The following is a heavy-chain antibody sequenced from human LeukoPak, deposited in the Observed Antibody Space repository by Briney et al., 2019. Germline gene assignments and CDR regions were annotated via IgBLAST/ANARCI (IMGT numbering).Heavy chain of an antibody. Sequence: GGSLRLSCAASGFTVSSNYMSWVRQAPGKGLEWVSAISGSGGSTYYADSVKGRFTISRDNSKNTLYLQMNSLRAEDTAVYYCAKDSHVVVVAAIFDYWGQGTLVTVSS. V-gene: IGHV3-23*01. CDR2: ISGSGGST. D-gene: IGHD2-15*01. J-gene: IGHJ4*02. CDR3: AKDSHVVVVAAIFDY. CDR1: GFTVSSNY.